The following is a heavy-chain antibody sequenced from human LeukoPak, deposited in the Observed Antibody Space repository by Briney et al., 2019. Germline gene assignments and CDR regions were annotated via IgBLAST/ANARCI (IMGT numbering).Heavy chain of an antibody. CDR1: GYSFTSYW. J-gene: IGHJ6*03. CDR2: IYPGDSDT. D-gene: IGHD2-21*02. Sequence: GESLKISCKGSGYSFTSYWIGWVRQMPGKGLEWMGIIYPGDSDTRYSPSFQGQATITADKSISTAYLQRSSLKASDTAMYYCARHRGDYYYYYYMDVWGKGTTVTVSS. V-gene: IGHV5-51*01. CDR3: ARHRGDYYYYYYMDV.